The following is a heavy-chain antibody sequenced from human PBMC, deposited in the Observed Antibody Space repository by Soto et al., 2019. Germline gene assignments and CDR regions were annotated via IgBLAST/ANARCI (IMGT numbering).Heavy chain of an antibody. D-gene: IGHD1-20*01. Sequence: SETLSLTCTVSGGSINTYYWSWIRQPPGKGLEWIGYIYYSGSTNYNPSLKSRVTISVDTSKNQFSLSLSSVTAADTAVYYCARQRGITGTTDWFDPWGQGTPVTVS. CDR1: GGSINTYY. J-gene: IGHJ5*02. V-gene: IGHV4-59*08. CDR3: ARQRGITGTTDWFDP. CDR2: IYYSGST.